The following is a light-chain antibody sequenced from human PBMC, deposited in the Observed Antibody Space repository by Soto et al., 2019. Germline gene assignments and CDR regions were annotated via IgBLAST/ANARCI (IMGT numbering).Light chain of an antibody. V-gene: IGKV3-15*01. CDR2: VAS. J-gene: IGKJ1*01. CDR3: QQYGSSPWT. Sequence: EIVMTQSPASLSVSPGESATLSCRASQSIINNLAWYLKKPGQAPRLLIYVASIRATGIPARFSGSGSGTDFTLTINNLQSEDFAVYYCQQYGSSPWTFGQGTKVEIK. CDR1: QSIINN.